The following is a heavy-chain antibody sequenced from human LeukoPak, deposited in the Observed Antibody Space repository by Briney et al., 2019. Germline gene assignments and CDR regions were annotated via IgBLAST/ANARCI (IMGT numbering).Heavy chain of an antibody. CDR3: AKESGAAWYDNYGMDV. J-gene: IGHJ6*02. V-gene: IGHV3-23*01. Sequence: GGSLRLSCAASGFTFSSYAISWVRQAPGKGLEWVSAISGSGGSTYYADSVKGRFTISRDNSKNTLYLQMDSLRAEDTAVYYCAKESGAAWYDNYGMDVWSQGTTVTVSS. CDR2: ISGSGGST. CDR1: GFTFSSYA. D-gene: IGHD6-13*01.